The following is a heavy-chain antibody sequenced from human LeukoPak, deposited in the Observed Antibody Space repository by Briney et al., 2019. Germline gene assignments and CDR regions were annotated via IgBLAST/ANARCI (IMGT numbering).Heavy chain of an antibody. CDR1: GASVSSDY. V-gene: IGHV4-4*07. Sequence: SETLSLTCSVSGASVSSDYWSWIRQPAGKGLEWIGRIHSSENTNYNPSLLSRVVMSVDRSKNQFSLKLSSVTAADTGVYISDYWGQGTLVTVSS. CDR3: DY. J-gene: IGHJ4*02. CDR2: IHSSENT.